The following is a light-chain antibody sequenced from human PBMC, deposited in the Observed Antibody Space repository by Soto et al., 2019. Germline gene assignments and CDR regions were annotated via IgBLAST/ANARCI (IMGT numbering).Light chain of an antibody. CDR2: EVS. J-gene: IGLJ1*01. CDR1: SSDVGAYNH. V-gene: IGLV2-8*01. CDR3: GSQAGSNTLFV. Sequence: QSALTQPPSASGSPGQSVTISCTGTSSDVGAYNHVSWYQQHPGKAPKLMISEVSKRPSGVPDRFSGSKSGNTASLTVSGLQAEDEADYYCGSQAGSNTLFVFGTGTKLTVL.